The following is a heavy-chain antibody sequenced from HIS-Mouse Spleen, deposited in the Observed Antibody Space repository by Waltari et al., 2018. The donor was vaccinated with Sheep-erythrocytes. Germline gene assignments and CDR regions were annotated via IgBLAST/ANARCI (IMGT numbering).Heavy chain of an antibody. V-gene: IGHV4-38-2*02. D-gene: IGHD3-9*01. J-gene: IGHJ3*02. CDR1: GYSISSGYY. CDR3: ARDLGYDILTGYYSDAFDI. CDR2: IYHSGST. Sequence: QVQLQESGPGLVKPSETLSLTCTVSGYSISSGYYWGWIRQPPGNGLEWIGSIYHSGSTYYTPSLKSRVTISVDTSKNQFSLKLSSVTAADTAVYYCARDLGYDILTGYYSDAFDILGQGTMVTVSS.